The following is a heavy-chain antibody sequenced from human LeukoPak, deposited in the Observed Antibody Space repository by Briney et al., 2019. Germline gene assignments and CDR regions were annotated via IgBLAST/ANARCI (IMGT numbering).Heavy chain of an antibody. D-gene: IGHD1-26*01. Sequence: GGSLRLSCAASAFTFDDYAMHWVRQAPGKGLEWVSGISWNSGNIAYADSVKGRFTISRDNAKNSLYLQMNSLRADDTAVYYCVKDSPPRYSGSPPAYWGQGTLVTVSS. CDR1: AFTFDDYA. V-gene: IGHV3-9*01. CDR3: VKDSPPRYSGSPPAY. CDR2: ISWNSGNI. J-gene: IGHJ4*02.